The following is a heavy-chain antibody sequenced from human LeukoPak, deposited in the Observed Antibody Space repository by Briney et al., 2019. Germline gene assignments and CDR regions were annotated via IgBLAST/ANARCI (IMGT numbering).Heavy chain of an antibody. Sequence: GGSLRLSCAASGFTFSNYAMSWVRQAPGKGLEWVANIKEDGSEKNYVDSVKGRFTISRDNAKNSLYLQMNSLRAEDTALYYCARDSADNLDWGQGTLVTVSS. CDR1: GFTFSNYA. D-gene: IGHD3-9*01. V-gene: IGHV3-7*01. J-gene: IGHJ4*02. CDR2: IKEDGSEK. CDR3: ARDSADNLD.